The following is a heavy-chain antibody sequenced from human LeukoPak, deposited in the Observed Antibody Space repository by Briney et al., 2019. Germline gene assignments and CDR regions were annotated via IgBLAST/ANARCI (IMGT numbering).Heavy chain of an antibody. Sequence: SETLSLTCAVYGGSFSGHYWSWIRQPPGKGLEWIGSIYYSGSTYYNPSLKSRVTISVDTSKNQFSLKLSSVTAADTAVYYCARRSYSSGWYYWGQGTLVTVSS. CDR1: GGSFSGHY. D-gene: IGHD6-19*01. CDR2: IYYSGST. CDR3: ARRSYSSGWYY. J-gene: IGHJ4*02. V-gene: IGHV4-34*01.